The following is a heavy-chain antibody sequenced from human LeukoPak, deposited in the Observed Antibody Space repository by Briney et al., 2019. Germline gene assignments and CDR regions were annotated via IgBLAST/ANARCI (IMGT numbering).Heavy chain of an antibody. CDR2: IGTAGDT. CDR1: GFTFSSYD. CDR3: ARKVGGSGWYYFDY. Sequence: GGSLRLSCAASGFTFSSYDMHWVRQATGKGLEWVSAIGTAGDTYYPGSVKGRFTISRENAKNSLYLQMNSLRAGDTAVYYCARKVGGSGWYYFDYWDQGTLVTVSS. J-gene: IGHJ4*02. D-gene: IGHD6-19*01. V-gene: IGHV3-13*01.